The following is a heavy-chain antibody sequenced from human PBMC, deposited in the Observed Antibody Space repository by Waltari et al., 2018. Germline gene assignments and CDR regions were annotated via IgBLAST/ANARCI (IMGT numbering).Heavy chain of an antibody. CDR1: GFPFSNYA. J-gene: IGHJ4*02. CDR3: SISDRDIWSGFHH. V-gene: IGHV3-23*04. Sequence: EVQLVESGGGLVQPGGSLRLSCAVSGFPFSNYALSWVRQAPGKGLEWISAINHSGANTYYADSVKGRFTISRDNSKNTLFLQMNSLRADDTAAYFCSISDRDIWSGFHHWGQGTLVTVSS. D-gene: IGHD1-1*01. CDR2: INHSGANT.